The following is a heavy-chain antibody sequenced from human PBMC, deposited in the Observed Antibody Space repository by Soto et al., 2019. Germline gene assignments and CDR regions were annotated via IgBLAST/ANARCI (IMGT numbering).Heavy chain of an antibody. V-gene: IGHV1-18*01. CDR2: ISAYNGNT. CDR3: ARVGVAGTDYYYGMDV. J-gene: IGHJ6*02. D-gene: IGHD6-19*01. CDR1: GYTLTSYG. Sequence: QVQLVQSGAEVKKPGASVKVSCKASGYTLTSYGISWVRQAPGQGLEGRGWISAYNGNTNYAQKLQGRVTMTTDTSTSTAYMELRSLRSDDTAVYYCARVGVAGTDYYYGMDVWGQGTTVTVSS.